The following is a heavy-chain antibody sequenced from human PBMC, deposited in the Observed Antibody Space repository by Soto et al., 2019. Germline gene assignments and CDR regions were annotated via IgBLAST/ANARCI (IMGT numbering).Heavy chain of an antibody. CDR1: GFTFSSYS. Sequence: WVCLRRSCSTSGFTFSSYSMNWVRQAPGKGLEWISYISSSSNSIYYADSVKCRCTISRDSAKNSQNLQMNSLRDEDTAVYYCARDHYGSGSYHDLLDYWGQGILVTVSS. D-gene: IGHD3-10*01. CDR2: ISSSSNSI. J-gene: IGHJ4*02. V-gene: IGHV3-48*02. CDR3: ARDHYGSGSYHDLLDY.